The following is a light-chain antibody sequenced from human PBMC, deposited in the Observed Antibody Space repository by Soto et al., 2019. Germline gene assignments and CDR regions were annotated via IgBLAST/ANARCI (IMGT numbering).Light chain of an antibody. Sequence: QPVLTQPPSASGTPGQRVTISCSGSSSNIGRNTVNWYQQLPGTAPKLLIYNSNQRPSGVPDRFSGSKSGTSASLAISGLQSEDEADYYCAAWDDSLNGVVFGGGTKLTVL. J-gene: IGLJ2*01. V-gene: IGLV1-44*01. CDR1: SSNIGRNT. CDR3: AAWDDSLNGVV. CDR2: NSN.